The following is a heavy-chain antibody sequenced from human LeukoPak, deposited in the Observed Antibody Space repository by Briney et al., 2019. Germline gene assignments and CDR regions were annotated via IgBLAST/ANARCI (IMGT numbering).Heavy chain of an antibody. CDR2: ISGSGGST. CDR1: GFTFSSYA. J-gene: IGHJ5*02. CDR3: AKRPRIAAAGTSDWFDP. Sequence: GSLRLSCAASGFTFSSYAMSWVRQAPGKGLEGVSAISGSGGSTYYADSVKGRFTISRDNSKNTLYLQMNSLRAEDTAVYYCAKRPRIAAAGTSDWFDPWGQGTLATVSS. D-gene: IGHD6-13*01. V-gene: IGHV3-23*01.